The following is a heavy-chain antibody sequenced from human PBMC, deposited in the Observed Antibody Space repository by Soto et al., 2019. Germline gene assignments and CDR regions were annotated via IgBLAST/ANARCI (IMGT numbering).Heavy chain of an antibody. J-gene: IGHJ4*02. V-gene: IGHV2-5*01. D-gene: IGHD1-1*01. CDR3: AHLTSGTTDFDY. Sequence: KESGPTLVTPTQTLTLTCTFSGFSLSTSGVGVGWIRQPPGKALEWLALIYWNDDQRYSPSLKSRLTITKDTSKNQVVLTVTNMDPVDTATYYCAHLTSGTTDFDYWGQGTLVTVSS. CDR2: IYWNDDQ. CDR1: GFSLSTSGVG.